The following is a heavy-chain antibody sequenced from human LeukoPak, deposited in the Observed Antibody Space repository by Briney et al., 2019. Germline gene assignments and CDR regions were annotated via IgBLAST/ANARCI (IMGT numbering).Heavy chain of an antibody. D-gene: IGHD3-16*01. CDR1: GYTFTSYG. J-gene: IGHJ4*02. V-gene: IGHV1-18*01. Sequence: ASVKVSCKASGYTFTSYGIGWVRQAPGQGLQWMGWISANNGDTSYSQKLQGRVTMTTDTSTNTAYMELRSLTSDDTAVYYCARDPPGLTLGSPGDYWGQGTLVIVSS. CDR2: ISANNGDT. CDR3: ARDPPGLTLGSPGDY.